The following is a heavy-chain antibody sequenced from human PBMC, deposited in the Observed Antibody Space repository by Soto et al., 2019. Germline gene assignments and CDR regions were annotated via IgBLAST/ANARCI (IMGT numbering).Heavy chain of an antibody. V-gene: IGHV1-69*04. CDR2: IIPILGIA. D-gene: IGHD6-13*01. J-gene: IGHJ4*02. Sequence: GASVKVSCKASGGTFSSYTISWVRQAPGQGLEWMGRIIPILGIANYAQKFQGRVTITADKSTSTAYMELSSLRSEDTAVHYCARDLWGIAAAGDDYWGQGTLVTVSS. CDR1: GGTFSSYT. CDR3: ARDLWGIAAAGDDY.